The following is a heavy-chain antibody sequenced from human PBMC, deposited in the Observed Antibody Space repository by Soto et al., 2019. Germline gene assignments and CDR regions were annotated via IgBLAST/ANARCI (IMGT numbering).Heavy chain of an antibody. V-gene: IGHV1-2*04. CDR3: AKGYCSSTSCSSYYYYGMDV. CDR1: GYTFTGYY. J-gene: IGHJ6*02. D-gene: IGHD2-2*01. Sequence: ASVKVSCKASGYTFTGYYMHWVRQAPGQGLEWMGWINPNSGGTNYAQKFQGWVTMTRDTSISTAYMGLSRLRSDATAMYYCAKGYCSSTSCSSYYYYGMDVWGQGTTVTVSS. CDR2: INPNSGGT.